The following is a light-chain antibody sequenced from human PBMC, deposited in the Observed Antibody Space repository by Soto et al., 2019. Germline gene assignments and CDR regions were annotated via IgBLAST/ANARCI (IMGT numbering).Light chain of an antibody. CDR3: SSYTSSSTLVV. V-gene: IGLV2-14*01. CDR1: SSDVGGYNY. J-gene: IGLJ2*01. Sequence: QSALTQPASVSGSPGQSSTISCTGTSSDVGGYNYVSWYQQHPGKAPKLMIYDVSNRPSGVSNRFSGSKSGNTASLTISGLQDEDEADYYCSSYTSSSTLVVFGGGTKLTVL. CDR2: DVS.